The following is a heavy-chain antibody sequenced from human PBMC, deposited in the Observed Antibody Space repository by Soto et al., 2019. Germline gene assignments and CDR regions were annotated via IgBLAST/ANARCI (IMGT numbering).Heavy chain of an antibody. CDR1: GGSVSSGSYY. D-gene: IGHD6-13*01. CDR3: ARTARYSSSWRPYHFDY. Sequence: SETLSLTCTVSGGSVSSGSYYWSWIRQPPGKGLEWIGYIYYSGSTNYNPSLKSRVTISVDTSKNQFSLKLSSVTAADTAVYYCARTARYSSSWRPYHFDYWGQGTLVTVSS. CDR2: IYYSGST. J-gene: IGHJ4*02. V-gene: IGHV4-61*01.